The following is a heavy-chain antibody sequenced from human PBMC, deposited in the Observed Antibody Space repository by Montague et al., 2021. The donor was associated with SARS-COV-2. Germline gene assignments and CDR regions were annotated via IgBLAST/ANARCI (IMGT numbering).Heavy chain of an antibody. Sequence: SLRLSCAASGFTLSSYGMHWVRQALGKGLEWVAAIWYDGSNKYYADSVKGRFTISRDNSKNTLYLQMNSLRAEDTAVCYCARERAYGGWTHDAFDIWGQGTMVTVSS. V-gene: IGHV3-33*01. CDR3: ARERAYGGWTHDAFDI. CDR2: IWYDGSNK. D-gene: IGHD4-23*01. J-gene: IGHJ3*02. CDR1: GFTLSSYG.